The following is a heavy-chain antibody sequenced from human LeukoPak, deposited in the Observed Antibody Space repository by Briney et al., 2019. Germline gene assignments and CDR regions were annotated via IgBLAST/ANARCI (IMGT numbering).Heavy chain of an antibody. CDR2: VDPEDGET. Sequence: ASVKVSCKVSGYTFTDYYMHWVQQAPGRGLEWMGLVDPEDGETIYAEKFQGTVTITADTSTDTAYMELSSLRSEDTAVYYCATPSGVVNEAKSGDWFDPWGQGTLVTVSS. D-gene: IGHD3-3*01. CDR3: ATPSGVVNEAKSGDWFDP. CDR1: GYTFTDYY. V-gene: IGHV1-69-2*01. J-gene: IGHJ5*02.